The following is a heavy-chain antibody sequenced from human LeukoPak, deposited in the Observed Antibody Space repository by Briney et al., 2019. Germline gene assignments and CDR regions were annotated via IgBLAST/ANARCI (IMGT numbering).Heavy chain of an antibody. V-gene: IGHV1-69*01. Sequence: SVKVSCKASGGTFSSYAISWVRQAPGQGLEWMGGIIPIFGTASYAQKFQGRVTITADESTSTAYMELSSLRSEDTAAYYCAREILTTPHCCMDVWGKGTTVTVSS. J-gene: IGHJ6*03. D-gene: IGHD4-11*01. CDR1: GGTFSSYA. CDR3: AREILTTPHCCMDV. CDR2: IIPIFGTA.